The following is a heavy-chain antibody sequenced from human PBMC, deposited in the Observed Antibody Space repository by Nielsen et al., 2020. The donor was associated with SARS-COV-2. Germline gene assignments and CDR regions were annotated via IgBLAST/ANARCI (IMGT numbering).Heavy chain of an antibody. CDR2: ISSSSSYI. V-gene: IGHV3-21*01. J-gene: IGHJ3*02. D-gene: IGHD1-26*01. Sequence: GESLKISCAASGFTFSSYSMNWARQAPGKGLEWVSSISSSSSYIYYADSVKGRFTISRDNAKNSLYLQMNSLRAEDTAVYYCARGEKRDAFDIWGQGTMVTVSS. CDR1: GFTFSSYS. CDR3: ARGEKRDAFDI.